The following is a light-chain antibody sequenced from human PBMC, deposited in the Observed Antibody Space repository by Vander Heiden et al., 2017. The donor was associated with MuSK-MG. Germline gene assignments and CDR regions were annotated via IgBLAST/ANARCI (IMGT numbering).Light chain of an antibody. V-gene: IGLV3-19*01. Sequence: SSELTPDPAVSVALGPPVKITCQGDRLRTNYASWYQQKPGHAPLLIIYGKDSRPSGIPDRFSGSTSGNTGYMTITGAQAEDEADYYCNSRDSSGNRVLFGGGTKLTVL. CDR3: NSRDSSGNRVL. CDR1: RLRTNY. J-gene: IGLJ2*01. CDR2: GKD.